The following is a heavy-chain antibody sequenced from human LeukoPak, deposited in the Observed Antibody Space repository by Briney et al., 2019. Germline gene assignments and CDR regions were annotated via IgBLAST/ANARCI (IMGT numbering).Heavy chain of an antibody. Sequence: ASVKVSFKASGYTFTTYHMHWVRQAPGQGLEWVGMIDTSDGNTNYAQKFQGRVTMTRDTSTSTVYMELSYLRSEDTAVYYCATERSGGTWFDPWDQGTLVTVSS. D-gene: IGHD2-15*01. J-gene: IGHJ5*02. CDR1: GYTFTTYH. CDR3: ATERSGGTWFDP. CDR2: IDTSDGNT. V-gene: IGHV1-46*01.